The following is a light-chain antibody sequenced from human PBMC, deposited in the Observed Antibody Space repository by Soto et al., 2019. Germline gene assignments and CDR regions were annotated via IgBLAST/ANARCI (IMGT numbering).Light chain of an antibody. V-gene: IGLV2-14*01. Sequence: HSALAQPASMSGSPGQSITISCTGTSSDVGDSNYVSWYQQRPGEAPKLMIYEVSNRPSGVSNRFSGSKSGSTASLTISGLRAEDEADYYCSSYTSSVTLYVFGTGTKVTV. CDR2: EVS. J-gene: IGLJ1*01. CDR1: SSDVGDSNY. CDR3: SSYTSSVTLYV.